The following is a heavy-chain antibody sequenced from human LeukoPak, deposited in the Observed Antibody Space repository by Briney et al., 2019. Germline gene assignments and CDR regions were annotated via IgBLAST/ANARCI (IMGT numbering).Heavy chain of an antibody. D-gene: IGHD5-18*01. J-gene: IGHJ4*02. V-gene: IGHV4-4*07. CDR1: GGSISSYY. CDR2: IYTSGST. CDR3: AGGYSYGLWYDY. Sequence: SETLSLTRTVSGGSISSYYWSWIRQPAGKGLEWIGRIYTSGSTNYSPSLKSRVTMSVDTSKNQFSLKLSSVTAADTAVYYCAGGYSYGLWYDYWGQGTLVTVSS.